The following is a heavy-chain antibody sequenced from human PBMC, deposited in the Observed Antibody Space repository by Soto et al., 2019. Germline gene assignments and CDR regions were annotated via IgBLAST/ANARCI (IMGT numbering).Heavy chain of an antibody. D-gene: IGHD1-26*01. Sequence: QTGGSLRLSCAASGFTFSSYAMSWVRQAPGKGLEWVSAISGSGGSTYYADSVKGRFTISRDNSKNTLYLQMNSLRAEDTAVYYCAKDQMRWEPYYYGMDVWGQGTTVTGSS. J-gene: IGHJ6*02. CDR2: ISGSGGST. CDR1: GFTFSSYA. CDR3: AKDQMRWEPYYYGMDV. V-gene: IGHV3-23*01.